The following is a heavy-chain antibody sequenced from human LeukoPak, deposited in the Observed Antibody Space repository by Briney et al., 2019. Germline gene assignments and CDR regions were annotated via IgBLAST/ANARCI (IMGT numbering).Heavy chain of an antibody. CDR3: ARHDVDTAMVPWVAHGGYYYGMDV. Sequence: SVKVSCKASGGTFRSNAISWVRQAPGQGLEWMGGIIPIFGTANYAQKFQGRVTITADESTSTAYMELSSLRSEDTAVYYCARHDVDTAMVPWVAHGGYYYGMDVWGQGTTVTVSS. J-gene: IGHJ6*02. D-gene: IGHD5-18*01. V-gene: IGHV1-69*13. CDR1: GGTFRSNA. CDR2: IIPIFGTA.